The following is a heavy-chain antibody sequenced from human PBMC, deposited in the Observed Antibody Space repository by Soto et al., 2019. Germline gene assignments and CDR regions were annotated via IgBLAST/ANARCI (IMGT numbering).Heavy chain of an antibody. CDR3: ASCDITGTTYYYYYGMDV. J-gene: IGHJ6*02. CDR1: GYTFTSYA. Sequence: ASVKVSCKASGYTFTSYAMHWVRQAPGQRLEWIGWINAGNGNTKYSQKFQGRVTITRDSSASTAYMELSSLRSEDTAVYYCASCDITGTTYYYYYGMDVWGQGTTVTVSS. V-gene: IGHV1-3*01. D-gene: IGHD1-7*01. CDR2: INAGNGNT.